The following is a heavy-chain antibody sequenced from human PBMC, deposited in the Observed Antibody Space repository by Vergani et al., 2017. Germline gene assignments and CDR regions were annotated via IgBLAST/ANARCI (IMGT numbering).Heavy chain of an antibody. D-gene: IGHD6-19*01. CDR1: GFTFSNYG. CDR3: AKVGRSEVAGTFGAFDI. J-gene: IGHJ3*02. Sequence: QVQLVESGGGVVQPGGSLRLSCGASGFTFSNYGMHWVRQAPGKGLEWVSTLSASDRRTHYADSVKGRFTISRDISKNTLFLHMNSLRPEDTAVYYCAKVGRSEVAGTFGAFDIWGQGTMVTVSS. V-gene: IGHV3-NL1*01. CDR2: LSASDRRT.